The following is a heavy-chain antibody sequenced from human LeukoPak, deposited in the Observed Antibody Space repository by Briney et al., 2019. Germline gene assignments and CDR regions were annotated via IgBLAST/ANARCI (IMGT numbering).Heavy chain of an antibody. Sequence: ASVKVSCKASGYTFIGYYMHWVRQAPGQGLEWMGWMNPNSGVTNNAQKFQGRVTMTRDTSISTAYMDLSSLSSDDTAVYYCAREALREYTVYRHNFLDPWGQGTLVTVSS. CDR3: AREALREYTVYRHNFLDP. J-gene: IGHJ5*02. V-gene: IGHV1-2*02. CDR2: MNPNSGVT. CDR1: GYTFIGYY. D-gene: IGHD5/OR15-5a*01.